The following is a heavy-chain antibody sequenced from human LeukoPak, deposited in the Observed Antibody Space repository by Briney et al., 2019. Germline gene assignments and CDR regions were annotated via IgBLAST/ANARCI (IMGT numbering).Heavy chain of an antibody. Sequence: SETLSLTCTVSGGSISSYYWSWIRQPPGKGLEWIGSIYYSGSTYYNPSLKSRVTISVDTSKNQFSLKLSSVTAADTAVYYCARLILRRWFDPWGQGTLVTVSS. CDR2: IYYSGST. J-gene: IGHJ5*02. D-gene: IGHD3-16*01. CDR3: ARLILRRWFDP. V-gene: IGHV4-39*01. CDR1: GGSISSYY.